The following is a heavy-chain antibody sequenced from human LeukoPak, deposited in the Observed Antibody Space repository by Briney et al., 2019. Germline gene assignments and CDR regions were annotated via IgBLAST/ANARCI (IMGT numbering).Heavy chain of an antibody. J-gene: IGHJ4*02. Sequence: GGSLRLSCAASGFTFSSYWMHWVRQAPGKGLVWVSRINSDGSSTSYADSVKGRFTISRDNAKNTLYLQMNSLRAEDTAVYYCARTTYYYGSGSYYYWGQGTLVTISS. CDR1: GFTFSSYW. V-gene: IGHV3-74*01. CDR3: ARTTYYYGSGSYYY. CDR2: INSDGSST. D-gene: IGHD3-10*01.